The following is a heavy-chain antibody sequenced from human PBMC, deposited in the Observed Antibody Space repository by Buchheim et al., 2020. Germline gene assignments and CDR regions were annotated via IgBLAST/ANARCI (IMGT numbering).Heavy chain of an antibody. CDR1: GFTFSSYA. Sequence: EVQLVESGGGLVQPGGSLRLSCVASGFTFSSYAMSWVRQAPGKGLEWVSVTSGSGGNAYHADSVKGRITISRDNSNNTLYLQMNSLRAEDTAVYYCAKELLPSYYYYGMDVWGQGTT. J-gene: IGHJ6*02. CDR2: TSGSGGNA. V-gene: IGHV3-23*04. D-gene: IGHD1-26*01. CDR3: AKELLPSYYYYGMDV.